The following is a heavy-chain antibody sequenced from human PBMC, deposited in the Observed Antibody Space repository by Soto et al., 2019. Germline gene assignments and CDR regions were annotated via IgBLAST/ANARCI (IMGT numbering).Heavy chain of an antibody. J-gene: IGHJ4*02. CDR1: GFTFSSYA. D-gene: IGHD2-15*01. Sequence: PGGSLRLSCAASGFTFSSYAMSWVRQAPGKGLEWVSAISGSGGSTYYADSVKGRFTISRDNSKNTLYLQMNSLRAEDTAVYYCAKWRYCSGGACYSDYWGQGTLVTVSS. CDR2: ISGSGGST. CDR3: AKWRYCSGGACYSDY. V-gene: IGHV3-23*01.